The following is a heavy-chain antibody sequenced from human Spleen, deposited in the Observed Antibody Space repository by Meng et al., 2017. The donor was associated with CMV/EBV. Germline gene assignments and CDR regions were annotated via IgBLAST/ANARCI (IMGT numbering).Heavy chain of an antibody. Sequence: GGSLRLSCAASGFTFSSYEMNWVRQAPGKGLEWVSYISSSGSTIYYADSVKGRFTISRDNAKNSLYLQMNSLRAEGTAVYYCARDRSSSGWYSLGGYWGQGTLVTVSS. CDR3: ARDRSSSGWYSLGGY. CDR1: GFTFSSYE. D-gene: IGHD6-19*01. J-gene: IGHJ4*02. V-gene: IGHV3-48*03. CDR2: ISSSGSTI.